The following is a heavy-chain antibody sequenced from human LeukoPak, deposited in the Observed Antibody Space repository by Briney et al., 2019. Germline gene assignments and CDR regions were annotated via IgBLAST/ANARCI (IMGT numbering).Heavy chain of an antibody. CDR1: GFTFSSYG. D-gene: IGHD2-2*01. J-gene: IGHJ6*04. Sequence: YPGGSLRLSCAASGFTFSSYGMHWVRQAPGKGLEWVAVISYDGSNKYYADSVKGRFTISRDNSKNTLYLQMNSLRAEDTAVYYCAKDRSVVVPAARYYYYYYGMDVWGKGTTVTVSS. CDR3: AKDRSVVVPAARYYYYYYGMDV. CDR2: ISYDGSNK. V-gene: IGHV3-30*18.